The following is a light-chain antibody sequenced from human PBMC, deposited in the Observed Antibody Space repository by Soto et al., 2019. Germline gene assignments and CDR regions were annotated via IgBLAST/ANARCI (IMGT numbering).Light chain of an antibody. V-gene: IGKV3-20*01. Sequence: EIVMTQSPATVSVSPGERATLSCRASQSVNNQLAWYQQRPGQATRLPMYDSSTRATGLPDRVSGNGTGTDFTLISSRLEPEVDAVYYCQQYGRSPRTFGQGTRVEIK. CDR3: QQYGRSPRT. CDR1: QSVNNQ. J-gene: IGKJ1*01. CDR2: DSS.